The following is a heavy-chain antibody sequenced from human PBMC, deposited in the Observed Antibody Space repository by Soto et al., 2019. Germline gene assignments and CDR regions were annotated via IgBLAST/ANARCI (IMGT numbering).Heavy chain of an antibody. CDR1: GGDFLSYT. Sequence: QLVQSGAEVKKPGSSVKVSCKASGGDFLSYTISWVRQAPGQGPEWMGTIIPILDVAKNAQKFQGRVAITAAKATSTVYMELRSLRSDDTAVDYCAQMWFGALWHGTDVWGQGTTITVSS. J-gene: IGHJ6*02. D-gene: IGHD3-10*01. CDR3: AQMWFGALWHGTDV. CDR2: IIPILDVA. V-gene: IGHV1-69*02.